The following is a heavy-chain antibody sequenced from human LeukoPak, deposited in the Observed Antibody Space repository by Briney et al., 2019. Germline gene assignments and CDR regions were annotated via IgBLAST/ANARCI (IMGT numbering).Heavy chain of an antibody. Sequence: GGSLRLSCAASGFTFSSHTMTWVRQAPGKGLEWVANIWYDGSKKYYADSVKGRFTISRDNSKNTLYLQMNSLRAEDTALYFCARDPCTNGVCYFDHWGQGTLVTVSS. V-gene: IGHV3-33*08. CDR3: ARDPCTNGVCYFDH. D-gene: IGHD2-8*01. J-gene: IGHJ4*02. CDR2: IWYDGSKK. CDR1: GFTFSSHT.